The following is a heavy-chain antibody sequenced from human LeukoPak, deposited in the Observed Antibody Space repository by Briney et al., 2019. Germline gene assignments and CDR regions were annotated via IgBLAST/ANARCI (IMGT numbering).Heavy chain of an antibody. CDR3: ARGFRPYYYDSSGYP. CDR1: GGSFSGYY. D-gene: IGHD3-22*01. Sequence: SETLSLTCAAYGGSFSGYYWSWIRQPPGKGLEWIGEINHSGSTNYNPSLKSRVTISVDTSKNQFSLKLSSVTAADTAVYYCARGFRPYYYDSSGYPWGQGTLVTVSS. J-gene: IGHJ5*02. CDR2: INHSGST. V-gene: IGHV4-34*01.